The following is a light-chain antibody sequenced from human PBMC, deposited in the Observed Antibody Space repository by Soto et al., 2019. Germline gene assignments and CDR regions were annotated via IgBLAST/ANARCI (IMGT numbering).Light chain of an antibody. CDR2: AAS. CDR1: QSISSY. J-gene: IGKJ1*01. CDR3: QQSYSTRRT. Sequence: DIQMTQSPSSLSASVGDRVTITCRASQSISSYLNWYQQKPGKAPKLLIYAASSLPSGVPSRFSGSGSGTDFTLTISSLQPEDFATYYCQQSYSTRRTFGQGTKVEIK. V-gene: IGKV1-39*01.